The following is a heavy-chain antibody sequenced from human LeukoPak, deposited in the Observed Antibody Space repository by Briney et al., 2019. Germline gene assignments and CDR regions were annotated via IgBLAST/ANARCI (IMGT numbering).Heavy chain of an antibody. CDR2: ISWDGGST. D-gene: IGHD2-2*01. V-gene: IGHV3-43*01. CDR3: AKGYLGYCSSTSCRGDYYYYMDV. J-gene: IGHJ6*03. Sequence: GGSLRLSCAASGFTFDDYTMHWVRQAPGKGLEWVSLISWDGGSTYYADSVKGRFTISRDNSKNSLYLQMNSLRTEDTALYYCAKGYLGYCSSTSCRGDYYYYMDVRGKGTTVTVSS. CDR1: GFTFDDYT.